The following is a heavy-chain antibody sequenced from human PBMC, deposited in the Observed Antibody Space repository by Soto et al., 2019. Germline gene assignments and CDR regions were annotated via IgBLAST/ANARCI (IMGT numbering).Heavy chain of an antibody. CDR2: ISSGGDAF. V-gene: IGHV3-48*03. CDR1: GFTFSSYE. CDR3: ARVYCSTTTCHVQAFDS. D-gene: IGHD2-2*01. J-gene: IGHJ4*02. Sequence: GGSLRLACAASGFTFSSYEMNWVRQAPGKTLEWVSYISSGGDAFYYADSVKGRFTISRDNAKNSLFLQMNSLRVEDTAVYYCARVYCSTTTCHVQAFDSWGQGTLVTVSS.